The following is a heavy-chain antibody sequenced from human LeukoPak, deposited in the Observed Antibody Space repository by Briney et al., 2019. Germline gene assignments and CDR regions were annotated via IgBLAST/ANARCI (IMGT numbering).Heavy chain of an antibody. Sequence: GRSLRLSCAASGFTFAIYAMSWVRQAPGQGLEWVSGISSSGGSTYYADSVKGRFTISRDNSKNSLYLQMNSLRAEDTAVYYCARDSGNCSWSFYYYYYGMDVWGQGTTVTVSS. J-gene: IGHJ6*02. CDR1: GFTFAIYA. CDR2: ISSSGGST. D-gene: IGHD6-13*01. CDR3: ARDSGNCSWSFYYYYYGMDV. V-gene: IGHV3-23*01.